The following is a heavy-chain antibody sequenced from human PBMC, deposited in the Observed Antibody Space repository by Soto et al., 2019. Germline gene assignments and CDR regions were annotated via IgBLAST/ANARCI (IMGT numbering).Heavy chain of an antibody. CDR2: VYYAGGT. CDR3: GSQGIWHLQGLVDV. CDR1: SGPTSSHN. D-gene: IGHD4-4*01. J-gene: IGHJ6*02. Sequence: QVELQQSGPRPVKPSETLSLTCSFSSGPTSSHNWGWIRQSPGRGLEWIGYVYYAGGTRYNPSLRSRVPLSADTSTNHISLTLSSVTAAETTVYYCGSQGIWHLQGLVDVWGQGTTVRVSS. V-gene: IGHV4-59*08.